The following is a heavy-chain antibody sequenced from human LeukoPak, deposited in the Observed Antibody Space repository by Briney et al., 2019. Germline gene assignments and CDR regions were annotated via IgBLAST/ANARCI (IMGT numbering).Heavy chain of an antibody. CDR3: AKDLLVHSIAVAGGFDY. D-gene: IGHD6-19*01. CDR1: GFTFSSYA. J-gene: IGHJ4*02. Sequence: GGSLRLSCAASGFTFSSYAMSWVRQTPGKGLEWVSAISGSGGSTYYADSVKGRFTISRDNSKNTLYLQMNSLRAEDTAVYYCAKDLLVHSIAVAGGFDYWGQGTLVTVSS. CDR2: ISGSGGST. V-gene: IGHV3-23*01.